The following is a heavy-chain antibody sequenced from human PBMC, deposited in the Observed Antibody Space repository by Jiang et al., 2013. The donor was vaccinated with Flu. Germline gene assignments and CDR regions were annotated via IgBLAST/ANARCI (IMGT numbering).Heavy chain of an antibody. V-gene: IGHV4-59*08. Sequence: GPGLVKPSETLSLTCTVSGGSISSYYWSWIRQPPGKGLEWIGYIYYSGSTNYNPSLKSRVTISVDTSKNQFSLKLSSVTAADTAVYYCARHEENYYDILTGYYTPYYFDYWGQGTLVTVSS. D-gene: IGHD3-9*01. CDR3: ARHEENYYDILTGYYTPYYFDY. J-gene: IGHJ4*02. CDR1: GGSISSYY. CDR2: IYYSGST.